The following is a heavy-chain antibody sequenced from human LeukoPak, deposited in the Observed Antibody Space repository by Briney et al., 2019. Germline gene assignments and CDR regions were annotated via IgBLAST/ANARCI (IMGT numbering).Heavy chain of an antibody. CDR3: ARGILYPAFYFDY. CDR2: ISGSGGST. CDR1: GFTFSSYA. Sequence: GGSLRLSCAASGFTFSSYAMSWVRQAPGKGLEWVSGISGSGGSTFYADSVKGRFTISRDNSKSTLFLQMNNLRAEDTAVYYCARGILYPAFYFDYWGQGTLVTVSS. D-gene: IGHD3-3*02. V-gene: IGHV3-23*01. J-gene: IGHJ4*02.